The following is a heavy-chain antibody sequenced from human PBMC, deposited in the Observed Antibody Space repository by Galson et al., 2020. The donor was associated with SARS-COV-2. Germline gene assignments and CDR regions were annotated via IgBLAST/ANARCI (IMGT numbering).Heavy chain of an antibody. CDR1: GYSYTSYW. CDR3: AGNTTWPVDGMDV. D-gene: IGHD2-2*01. V-gene: IGHV5-10-1*01. J-gene: IGHJ6*02. CDR2: NDHNDSYT. Sequence: GESLKISSKGSGYSYTSYWISWLRQLPGKGQELMWRNDHNDSYTNYSPSFQGHATNSAAKSISTAYRQWSSLKASDTVMYYCAGNTTWPVDGMDVWGQGTTVTVSS.